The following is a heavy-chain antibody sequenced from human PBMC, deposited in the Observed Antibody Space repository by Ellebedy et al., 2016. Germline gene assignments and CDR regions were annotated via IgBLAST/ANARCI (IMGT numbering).Heavy chain of an antibody. CDR3: ARGLEGYFDY. D-gene: IGHD3-3*01. CDR1: GYTLTELS. CDR2: FDPEDGET. Sequence: ASVKVSCXVSGYTLTELSMHWVRQAPGKGLEWMGGFDPEDGETIYAQKFQGRVTMTRDTYTSTVYMELSSLRSEDTAVYYCARGLEGYFDYWGQGTLVTVSS. V-gene: IGHV1-24*01. J-gene: IGHJ4*02.